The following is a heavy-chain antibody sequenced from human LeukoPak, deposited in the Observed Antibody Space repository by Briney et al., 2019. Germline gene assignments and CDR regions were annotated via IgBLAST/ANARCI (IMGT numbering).Heavy chain of an antibody. V-gene: IGHV3-23*01. CDR3: AKERRRVDTAMVRSYYFEN. D-gene: IGHD5-18*01. CDR2: ITGNGATT. CDR1: RFTFSSSA. J-gene: IGHJ4*02. Sequence: PGGSLRLSCAASRFTFSSSAMSWVRQTPGKGLEWVSSITGNGATTYYSDSVKGRFTISRDNSKNTLSLQMNSLRAEDTAVYFCAKERRRVDTAMVRSYYFENWGQGTLVTVSS.